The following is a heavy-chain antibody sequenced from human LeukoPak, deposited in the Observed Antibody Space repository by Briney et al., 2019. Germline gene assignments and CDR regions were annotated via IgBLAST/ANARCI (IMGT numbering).Heavy chain of an antibody. J-gene: IGHJ4*02. CDR3: ATATVTTGSRFDY. CDR1: GYSFATNW. D-gene: IGHD4-11*01. V-gene: IGHV5-51*01. Sequence: GESLKISCKGSGYSFATNWIGWVRQMPGKGLEWMGIIYPSDSDTRYSPSSQGQVTISADKSISTAYLQWSSLKASDTAMYYCATATVTTGSRFDYWGQGTLVTVSS. CDR2: IYPSDSDT.